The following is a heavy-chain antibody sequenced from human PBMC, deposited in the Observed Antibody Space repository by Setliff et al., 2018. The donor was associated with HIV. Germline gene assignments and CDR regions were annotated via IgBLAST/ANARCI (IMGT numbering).Heavy chain of an antibody. CDR2: IYPGDSDT. J-gene: IGHJ6*03. CDR3: ARHRIVKAYYYYMDV. D-gene: IGHD3-16*02. V-gene: IGHV5-51*01. CDR1: GYTFATHW. Sequence: GESLKISCKGSGYTFATHWIAWVRQMPGKGLEYMGIIYPGDSDTKYSPSFQGRVTISGDKSISTAYLQWSSLEASDTAMYYCARHRIVKAYYYYMDVWGKGTTVTVSS.